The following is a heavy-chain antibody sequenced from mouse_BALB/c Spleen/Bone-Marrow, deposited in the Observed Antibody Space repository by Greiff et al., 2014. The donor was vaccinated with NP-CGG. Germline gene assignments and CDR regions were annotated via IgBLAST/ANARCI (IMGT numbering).Heavy chain of an antibody. D-gene: IGHD1-1*01. CDR2: ISYSGST. Sequence: EVQLQQSGPGLVKPSQSLSLTCTVTGYSITSDYAWNWIRQFPGNKLEWMGYISYSGSTSYNPSLESRISITRDTSKNQFFLQLNSVTTEDTATYYCAREGVYYGSFAYWGQGTLVTVSA. V-gene: IGHV3-2*02. CDR1: GYSITSDYA. J-gene: IGHJ3*01. CDR3: AREGVYYGSFAY.